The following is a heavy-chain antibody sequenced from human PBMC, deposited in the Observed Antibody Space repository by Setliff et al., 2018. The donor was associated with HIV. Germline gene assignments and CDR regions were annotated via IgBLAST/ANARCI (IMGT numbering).Heavy chain of an antibody. V-gene: IGHV5-51*01. Sequence: GESLTISCHGSGYSFITYWIGWVRQRPGKGLEWMGIMNPDGSNTRYSPSFQGQVTISVDESISTAYLQWSSLKASDTAFYYCARFYGSYDVGGFDIWGQGTKVTVSS. CDR2: MNPDGSNT. D-gene: IGHD3-16*01. J-gene: IGHJ3*02. CDR3: ARFYGSYDVGGFDI. CDR1: GYSFITYW.